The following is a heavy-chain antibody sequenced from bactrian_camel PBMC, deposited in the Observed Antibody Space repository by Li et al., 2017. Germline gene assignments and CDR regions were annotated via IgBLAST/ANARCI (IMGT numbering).Heavy chain of an antibody. CDR1: GFPIDRSR. CDR2: IYRPGGNT. D-gene: IGHD2*01. J-gene: IGHJ4*01. V-gene: IGHV3S6*01. CDR3: AAELTPSACLSAVPSYNY. Sequence: HVQLVESGGGSVQPGGSLTLACAVSGFPIDRSRVGWFRQSAGKEREWIASIYRPGGNTFAADSVKGRFKISQDNAKNTIYLQVSDLKPEDTGRYFCAAELTPSACLSAVPSYNYWGQGTQVTVS.